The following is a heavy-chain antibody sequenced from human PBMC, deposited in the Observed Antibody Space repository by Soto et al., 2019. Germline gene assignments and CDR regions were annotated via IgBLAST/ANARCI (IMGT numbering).Heavy chain of an antibody. V-gene: IGHV3-53*04. CDR1: GFTVSSNY. CDR2: IYSGGST. Sequence: GGSLRLSCAASGFTVSSNYMSWVRQAPGKGLEWVSVIYSGGSTYYADSVKGRFTISRHNSKNTLYLQMNSLRAEDTAVYYCARSNCSSTSCYGNWFDPWGQGTLVTVSS. CDR3: ARSNCSSTSCYGNWFDP. D-gene: IGHD2-2*01. J-gene: IGHJ5*02.